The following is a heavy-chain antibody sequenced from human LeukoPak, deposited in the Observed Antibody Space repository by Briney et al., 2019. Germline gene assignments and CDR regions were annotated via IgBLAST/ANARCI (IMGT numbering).Heavy chain of an antibody. V-gene: IGHV3-30*18. J-gene: IGHJ4*02. D-gene: IGHD5-12*01. CDR1: GFTFSSYG. CDR3: AKNEVWWLPDS. Sequence: GGSLRLSCVASGFTFSSYGMHWVRQAPGKGLEWVAVISCDGSNKYYADSVKGRFTISRDNSKNTLYLQMNGLRADDTALYYCAKNEVWWLPDSWGQGTLVTVSS. CDR2: ISCDGSNK.